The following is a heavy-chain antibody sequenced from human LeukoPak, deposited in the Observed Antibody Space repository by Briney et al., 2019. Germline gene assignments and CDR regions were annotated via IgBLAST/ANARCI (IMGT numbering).Heavy chain of an antibody. Sequence: GGSLRLSCAASGFTFKTYSMIWVRQAPGKGLEWVSSIRNSGTHVYYADSVKGRFTISRDNARNSLYLQMNSLRAEDTAVYYCARDGSYDFWSRNYYMDVWGKGTTVTVSS. V-gene: IGHV3-21*01. CDR2: IRNSGTHV. J-gene: IGHJ6*03. D-gene: IGHD3-3*01. CDR1: GFTFKTYS. CDR3: ARDGSYDFWSRNYYMDV.